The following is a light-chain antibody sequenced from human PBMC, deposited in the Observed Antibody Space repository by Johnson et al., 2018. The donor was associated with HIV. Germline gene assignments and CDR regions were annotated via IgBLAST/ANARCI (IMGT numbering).Light chain of an antibody. CDR2: ENN. CDR1: SSNIGTNF. V-gene: IGLV1-51*02. Sequence: QSVLTQPPSVSAAPGQKVTISCSGSSSNIGTNFVSWYQQFPGAAPKLLIYENNKRPSGIPDRFSGSKSGTSATLDITGLQTGDEADYYCASWDRSLTVGTVFGPGTRVTAL. J-gene: IGLJ1*01. CDR3: ASWDRSLTVGTV.